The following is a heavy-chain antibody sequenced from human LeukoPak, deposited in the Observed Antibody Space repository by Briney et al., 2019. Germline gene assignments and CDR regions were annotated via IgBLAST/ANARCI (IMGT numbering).Heavy chain of an antibody. J-gene: IGHJ4*02. CDR1: GYTFTSYD. D-gene: IGHD3-10*01. CDR2: MNPNSGYT. Sequence: ASVKVSCKASGYTFTSYDINWVRQATGQGLEWLGYMNPNSGYTGYAQKFQGRVTITSDTSINTAYMELSSLRSEDTAVYYCAREPRRFGDWGQGTPVTVSS. CDR3: AREPRRFGD. V-gene: IGHV1-8*01.